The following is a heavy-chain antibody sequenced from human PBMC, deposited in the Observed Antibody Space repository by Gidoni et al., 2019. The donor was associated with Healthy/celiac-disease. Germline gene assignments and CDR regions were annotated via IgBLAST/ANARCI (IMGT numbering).Heavy chain of an antibody. J-gene: IGHJ4*02. CDR3: STAMVTEGVFDY. CDR2: IYPGDSDT. D-gene: IGHD5-18*01. Sequence: SCKGSGYSFTSYWIGWVRQMPGKGLEWMGIIYPGDSDTRYSPSFQGQVTISADKSISTAYLQWSSLKASDTAMYYCSTAMVTEGVFDYWGQGTLVTVSS. V-gene: IGHV5-51*01. CDR1: GYSFTSYW.